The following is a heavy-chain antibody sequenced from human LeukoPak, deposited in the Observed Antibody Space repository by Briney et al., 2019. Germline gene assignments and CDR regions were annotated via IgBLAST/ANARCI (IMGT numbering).Heavy chain of an antibody. V-gene: IGHV3-23*01. Sequence: GGSLRLSCAASGFTFSSYSMNWVRQAPGKGLEWVSVMSADSATTFYADSVKGRFTISRDNAKNTVFLQMSSLRAEDTALYYCARKSASGNYPLDYWAQGTLVTVSS. CDR1: GFTFSSYS. CDR2: MSADSATT. D-gene: IGHD3-10*01. CDR3: ARKSASGNYPLDY. J-gene: IGHJ4*02.